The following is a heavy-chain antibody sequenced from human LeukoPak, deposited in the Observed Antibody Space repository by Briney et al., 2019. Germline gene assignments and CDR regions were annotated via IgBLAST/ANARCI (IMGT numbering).Heavy chain of an antibody. J-gene: IGHJ4*02. CDR3: ARENSGSYREFDY. D-gene: IGHD1-26*01. CDR2: IYTSGST. Sequence: SETLSLTCTVSGGSISSYYWSWIRQPAGKGLEWIGRIYTSGSTNYNASLKSRVSMSVDTSKNQFSMKLSSVTAADTAVFYCARENSGSYREFDYWGQGTLVTVSS. V-gene: IGHV4-4*07. CDR1: GGSISSYY.